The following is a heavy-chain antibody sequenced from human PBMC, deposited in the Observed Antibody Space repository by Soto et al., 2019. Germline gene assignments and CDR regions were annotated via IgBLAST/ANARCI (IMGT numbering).Heavy chain of an antibody. CDR3: VRVQEGPTIAFHT. D-gene: IGHD2-21*01. V-gene: IGHV1-18*01. Sequence: ASVKVSCKASGYTFTSYGISWVRQAPGQGLEWMGWISAYNGNTNYAQKLQGRVVMSVDTSKSQFSLRLTSVTAADTAVYYCVRVQEGPTIAFHTWGQGTLVTVSS. CDR1: GYTFTSYG. CDR2: ISAYNGNT. J-gene: IGHJ4*02.